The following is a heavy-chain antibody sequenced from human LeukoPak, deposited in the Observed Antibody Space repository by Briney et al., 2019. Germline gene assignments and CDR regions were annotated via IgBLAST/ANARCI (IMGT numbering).Heavy chain of an antibody. J-gene: IGHJ6*03. CDR2: IYYSGST. D-gene: IGHD3-3*01. Sequence: SETLSLTCTVSGGSISSYYWSWIRQPPGKGLEWIGYIYYSGSTNYNPSLKSRVTISVDTSKNQFSLKLSSVTAADTAVYYCARVDGRGTYYDFWSGPSANYYYYMDVWGKGTTVTVSS. V-gene: IGHV4-59*01. CDR3: ARVDGRGTYYDFWSGPSANYYYYMDV. CDR1: GGSISSYY.